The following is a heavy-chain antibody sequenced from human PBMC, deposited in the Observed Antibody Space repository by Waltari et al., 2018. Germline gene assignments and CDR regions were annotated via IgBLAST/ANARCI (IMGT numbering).Heavy chain of an antibody. V-gene: IGHV3-53*01. CDR3: AIYSPLGGYFDY. J-gene: IGHJ4*02. CDR1: GFPVGATT. Sequence: EVQRWASGGGWIQPGGSLSSPCPAPGFPVGATTMSGVRQAPGKGLEWVSGIYSGGSTYYADSVKGRFTISRDNSKNTLYLQMNSLRAEDTAVYYCAIYSPLGGYFDYWGQGTLVTVSS. D-gene: IGHD3-16*01. CDR2: IYSGGST.